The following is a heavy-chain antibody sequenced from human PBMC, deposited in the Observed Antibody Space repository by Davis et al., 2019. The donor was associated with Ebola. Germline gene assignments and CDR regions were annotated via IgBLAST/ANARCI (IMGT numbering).Heavy chain of an antibody. J-gene: IGHJ6*02. D-gene: IGHD4-17*01. V-gene: IGHV4-4*02. CDR1: GGSISSSNW. CDR3: ARGGYTVTTSFYYGMDV. CDR2: IYHSGST. Sequence: MPGGSLRLSCAVSGGSISSSNWWSWVRQPPGKGLEWIGEIYHSGSTNYNPSLKSRVTISVDKSKNQFSLKLSSVTAADTAVYYCARGGYTVTTSFYYGMDVWDQGTTVTVSS.